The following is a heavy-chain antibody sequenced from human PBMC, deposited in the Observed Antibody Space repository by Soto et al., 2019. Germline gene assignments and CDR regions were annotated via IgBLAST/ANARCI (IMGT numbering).Heavy chain of an antibody. D-gene: IGHD1-26*01. J-gene: IGHJ6*02. V-gene: IGHV1-69*02. CDR3: AGGVLDSGSYYYYYGMDV. Sequence: QVQLVQSGAEVKKPGSSVKVSCKASGGTFSSYTISWVRQAPGQGLEWMGRIIPILGIANYAQKFQGRVTITADKSTSTAYMELSSLRSEDTAVYYCAGGVLDSGSYYYYYGMDVWGQGTTVTVSS. CDR2: IIPILGIA. CDR1: GGTFSSYT.